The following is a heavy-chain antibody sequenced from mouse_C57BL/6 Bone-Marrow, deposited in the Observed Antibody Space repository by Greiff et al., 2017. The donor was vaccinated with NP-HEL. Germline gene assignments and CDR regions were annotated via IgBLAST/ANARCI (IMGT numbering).Heavy chain of an antibody. CDR2: IDPSDSYT. CDR3: AREGWLLFAY. V-gene: IGHV1-69*01. J-gene: IGHJ3*01. CDR1: GYTFTSYW. D-gene: IGHD2-3*01. Sequence: QVQLQQPGAELVMPGASVKLSCKASGYTFTSYWMHWVMQRPGQGLEWIGEIDPSDSYTNYNQKFKGKSTLTVEKSSSTAYMLLSSLPPEDSAVCYCAREGWLLFAYWGQGTLVTVSA.